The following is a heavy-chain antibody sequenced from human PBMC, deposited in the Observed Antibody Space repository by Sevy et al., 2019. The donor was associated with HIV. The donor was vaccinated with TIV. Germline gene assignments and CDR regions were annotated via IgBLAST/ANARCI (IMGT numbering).Heavy chain of an antibody. CDR3: VTRFFRLLGPHALDI. V-gene: IGHV3-64D*06. Sequence: GGSLRLSCTASGFTFCSYAMHWVRQAPGKGLEYVSAISSNGGRTYYADSVKGRFTISRDNSKNTLYLQMSSLRAEDTAVYYCVTRFFRLLGPHALDIWGQGTMVTVS. CDR2: ISSNGGRT. D-gene: IGHD3-16*01. J-gene: IGHJ3*02. CDR1: GFTFCSYA.